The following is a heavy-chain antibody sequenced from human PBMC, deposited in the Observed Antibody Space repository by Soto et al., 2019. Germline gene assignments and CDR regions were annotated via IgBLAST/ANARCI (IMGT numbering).Heavy chain of an antibody. D-gene: IGHD2-21*02. CDR3: AKEGGYGDRIADDHYYYGMDV. J-gene: IGHJ6*02. Sequence: PGGSLRLSCEVSGFSFRSFGMHWVRQAPGKGLEWVTVISHEGSFKHYADSVKGRFTISRDDSKNTLYLEMNSLRAEDTAVYYCAKEGGYGDRIADDHYYYGMDVWGQGTTVTVSS. CDR2: ISHEGSFK. V-gene: IGHV3-30*18. CDR1: GFSFRSFG.